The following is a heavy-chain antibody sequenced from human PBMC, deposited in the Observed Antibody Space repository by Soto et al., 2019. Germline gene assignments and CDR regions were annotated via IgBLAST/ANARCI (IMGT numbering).Heavy chain of an antibody. CDR3: AREGLYGAGTGSHYYYGMDV. J-gene: IGHJ6*02. CDR2: INPNSGGT. CDR1: GYTFTGYY. V-gene: IGHV1-2*02. D-gene: IGHD3-10*01. Sequence: QVQLVQSGAEVKKPGASVKVSCKASGYTFTGYYMHWVRQAPGQGLELMGWINPNSGGTNYAQKFQGRVTMTRYTSISTAYMELSRLRSDDTAVYYCAREGLYGAGTGSHYYYGMDVWGQGTTVTVSS.